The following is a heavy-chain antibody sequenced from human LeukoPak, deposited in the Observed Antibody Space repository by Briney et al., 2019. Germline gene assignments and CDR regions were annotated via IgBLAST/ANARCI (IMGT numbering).Heavy chain of an antibody. Sequence: GGSLRLSCAASGFTFSSYSMNWVRQAPGKGLEWVSSISSSSSYIYYADSVKGRFTISRDNDKNSLYLQMNSLRAEDTAVYYCARGGYNWNWTAGDYWGQGTLVTVSS. CDR1: GFTFSSYS. D-gene: IGHD1-7*01. CDR3: ARGGYNWNWTAGDY. V-gene: IGHV3-21*01. J-gene: IGHJ4*02. CDR2: ISSSSSYI.